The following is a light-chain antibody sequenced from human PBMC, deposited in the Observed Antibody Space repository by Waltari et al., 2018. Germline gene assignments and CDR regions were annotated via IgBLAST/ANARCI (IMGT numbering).Light chain of an antibody. V-gene: IGLV4-60*03. J-gene: IGLJ2*01. CDR1: SGPSRYI. CDR2: FEGSGGY. Sequence: QPVLTQSSSASASLGSSVKLTCTLSSGPSRYIIPWHQQPPGKAPRYLMKFEGSGGYNKGSGVPDRFSGSSSGADRYLTISNLQSEDEADYYCETWDSNTRVFGGGTKLTVL. CDR3: ETWDSNTRV.